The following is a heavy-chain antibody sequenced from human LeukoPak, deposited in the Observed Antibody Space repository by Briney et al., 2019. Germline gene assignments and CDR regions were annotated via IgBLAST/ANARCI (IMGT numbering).Heavy chain of an antibody. D-gene: IGHD2-2*01. Sequence: PSETLSLTCTVSGGSISSSSYYWGWIRQPPGKGLEWIGSIYYSGSTYYNPSLKSRVTISVDTSKNQFSLKLSSVTAADTAVYYCARGDIVVVPAVSRFAYYMDVWGKGTTVTVSS. CDR2: IYYSGST. J-gene: IGHJ6*03. CDR3: ARGDIVVVPAVSRFAYYMDV. CDR1: GGSISSSSYY. V-gene: IGHV4-39*01.